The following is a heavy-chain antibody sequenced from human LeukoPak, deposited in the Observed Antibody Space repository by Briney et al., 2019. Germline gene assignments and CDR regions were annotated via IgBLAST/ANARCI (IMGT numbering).Heavy chain of an antibody. CDR3: ARVARLTIFGVVPPPYFDY. D-gene: IGHD3-3*01. Sequence: PGGSLRLSCAASGFTFSSYWMSWVRQAPGKGLEWVANIKQDGSEKYYVDSVKGRFTISRDNAKNSLYLQMNSLRAEDTAVYYCARVARLTIFGVVPPPYFDYWGQGTLVTVSS. V-gene: IGHV3-7*01. J-gene: IGHJ4*02. CDR1: GFTFSSYW. CDR2: IKQDGSEK.